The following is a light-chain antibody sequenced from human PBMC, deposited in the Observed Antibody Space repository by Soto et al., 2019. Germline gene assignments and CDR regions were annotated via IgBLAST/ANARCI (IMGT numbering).Light chain of an antibody. CDR3: MQTAHWPYT. CDR1: QSLVYADGNTY. CDR2: KVF. Sequence: DIVMTQTPLSLPVTLGQSASISCTSSQSLVYADGNTYLNWLQQRPGQSPRRLIYKVFNRDSGVPDRFSGSASGSEFTLTISRVEAEDIGVYYCMQTAHWPYTFSRGTKVDIK. J-gene: IGKJ2*01. V-gene: IGKV2-30*01.